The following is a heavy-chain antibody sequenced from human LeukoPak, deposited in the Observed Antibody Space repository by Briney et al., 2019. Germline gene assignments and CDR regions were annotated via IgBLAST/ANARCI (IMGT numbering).Heavy chain of an antibody. Sequence: SETLSLTCTVSGASISSSGYYWSWIRQHPGKGLEWIGYIYYSGSTYYNPSLKSRVTISVDTSKNQFSLKLSSVTAADTAVYYCARQFSSSGYPLGAFDIWGQGTMVTVSS. D-gene: IGHD3-22*01. J-gene: IGHJ3*02. CDR3: ARQFSSSGYPLGAFDI. CDR2: IYYSGST. V-gene: IGHV4-31*03. CDR1: GASISSSGYY.